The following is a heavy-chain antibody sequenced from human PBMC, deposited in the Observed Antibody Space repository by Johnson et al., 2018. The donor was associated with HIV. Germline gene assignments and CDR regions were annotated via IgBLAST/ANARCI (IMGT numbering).Heavy chain of an antibody. CDR3: VCLRAWTFDI. J-gene: IGHJ3*02. D-gene: IGHD3-10*01. CDR2: IDSSGSGI. V-gene: IGHV3-48*03. CDR1: GFTFDDYG. Sequence: VQLVESGGGVVRPGGSLRLSCAASGFTFDDYGMSWVRQAPGKGLEWVSYIDSSGSGIYYADSVKGRFTISRDNAKNSLYLQMHSLRAEDTAVYYCVCLRAWTFDIWGQGTMVTVSS.